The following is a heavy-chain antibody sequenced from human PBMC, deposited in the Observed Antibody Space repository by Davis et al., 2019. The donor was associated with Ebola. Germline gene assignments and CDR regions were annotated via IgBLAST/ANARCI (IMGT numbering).Heavy chain of an antibody. CDR3: ARRIGGVGSTGPTFDI. V-gene: IGHV3-23*01. J-gene: IGHJ3*02. CDR1: GFTLNNCG. CDR2: INSGGT. Sequence: PGGSLRLSCAASGFTLNNCGMNWVRQAPGKGLEWVSGINSGGTFYADSVKGRSTISRDNSKNTLYLEVNSLRAEDTAMYFCARRIGGVGSTGPTFDIWGQGTVVTVSS. D-gene: IGHD1-26*01.